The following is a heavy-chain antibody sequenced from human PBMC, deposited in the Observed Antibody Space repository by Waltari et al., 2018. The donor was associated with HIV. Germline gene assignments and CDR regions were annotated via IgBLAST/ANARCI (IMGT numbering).Heavy chain of an antibody. Sequence: QVQLVQSGAEVKKPGSSVKVSCKASGGTFSRYAISWMRKAPGQGLEWMGGFTPIFDTSNYAQKFQVRVTITADESTSTAYMELSSLRSDDTAVYYCARELKQLSPQDYDSPPRGFDIWGQGTMVTVSS. CDR1: GGTFSRYA. D-gene: IGHD3-22*01. CDR3: ARELKQLSPQDYDSPPRGFDI. J-gene: IGHJ3*02. CDR2: FTPIFDTS. V-gene: IGHV1-69*12.